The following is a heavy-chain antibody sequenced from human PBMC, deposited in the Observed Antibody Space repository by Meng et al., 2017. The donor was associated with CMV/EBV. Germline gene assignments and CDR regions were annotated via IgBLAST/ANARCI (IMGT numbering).Heavy chain of an antibody. CDR1: GYTFTSYA. CDR2: SNAGNGNT. CDR3: ARWFRFGESHIDY. D-gene: IGHD3-10*01. J-gene: IGHJ4*02. Sequence: ASVKVSCKASGYTFTSYAMHWVRQAPGQRLEWMGWSNAGNGNTKYSQEFQGRVTITRDTSTSTAYTELRSLRSDDTAVYYCARWFRFGESHIDYWGQGTLVTVSS. V-gene: IGHV1-3*02.